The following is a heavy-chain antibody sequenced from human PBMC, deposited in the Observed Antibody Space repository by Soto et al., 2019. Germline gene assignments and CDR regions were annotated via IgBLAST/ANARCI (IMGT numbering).Heavy chain of an antibody. CDR1: GFTFSSYA. D-gene: IGHD6-19*01. J-gene: IGHJ4*02. CDR3: ASRSSGWFFDY. CDR2: ISGSGDST. V-gene: IGHV3-23*01. Sequence: EVQLLESGGGLVQPGGSLRLSCAASGFTFSSYAMNWVRQAPGKGLEWVSVISGSGDSTYYADSVKGRFTISRDNSKNTLYLQMHSLRAEDTAVYYCASRSSGWFFDYWGQGTLVTVSS.